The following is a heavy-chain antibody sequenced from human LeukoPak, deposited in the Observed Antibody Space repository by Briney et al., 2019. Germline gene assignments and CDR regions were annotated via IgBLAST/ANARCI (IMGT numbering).Heavy chain of an antibody. J-gene: IGHJ4*02. CDR1: GFTFDDYG. D-gene: IGHD5-12*01. CDR3: AKDRTDDYDVNLDY. V-gene: IGHV3-20*04. CDR2: INWNGGST. Sequence: PGGSLRLSCAASGFTFDDYGMSWVRQAPGKGLEWVSGINWNGGSTGYADSVKGRFTISRDNSKSTLYLQMNSLRTEDTAVYYCAKDRTDDYDVNLDYWGQGTLVTVSS.